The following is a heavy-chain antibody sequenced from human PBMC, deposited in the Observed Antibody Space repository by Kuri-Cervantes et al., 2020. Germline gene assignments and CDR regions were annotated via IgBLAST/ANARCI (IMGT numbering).Heavy chain of an antibody. CDR3: ARVYDSSGYLGQFDY. Sequence: SCAVYGGSFSGYYWSWIRQPPGKGLEWIGEINHSGSTNYNPSLKSRVTISVDTSKNQFSLKLSSVTAADTAVYYCARVYDSSGYLGQFDYWGQGTLVTVSS. CDR1: GGSFSGYY. CDR2: INHSGST. D-gene: IGHD3-22*01. J-gene: IGHJ4*02. V-gene: IGHV4-34*01.